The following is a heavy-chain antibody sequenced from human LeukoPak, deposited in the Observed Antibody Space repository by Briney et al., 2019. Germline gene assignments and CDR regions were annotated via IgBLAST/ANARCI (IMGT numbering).Heavy chain of an antibody. Sequence: SGPTPVNPTQTLPLTCTFSVISLSSSEVRVGWIRQPPGKALEGVALIYWDDDKSYSPSLKSRLTITKDTSKYQVVLTMTNMDPVYTATYYCAHRDVGDDTFDYWGQGTLVTVSS. CDR1: VISLSSSEVR. CDR2: IYWDDDK. V-gene: IGHV2-5*02. J-gene: IGHJ4*02. CDR3: AHRDVGDDTFDY. D-gene: IGHD2-21*02.